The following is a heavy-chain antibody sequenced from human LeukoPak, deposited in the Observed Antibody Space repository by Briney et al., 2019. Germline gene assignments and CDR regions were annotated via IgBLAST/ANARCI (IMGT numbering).Heavy chain of an antibody. CDR2: ISAYNGNT. D-gene: IGHD1-20*01. CDR3: ARDPRLWGGTHNYYFDY. V-gene: IGHV1-18*01. J-gene: IGHJ4*02. CDR1: GYTFTSYG. Sequence: ASVKVSCKASGYTFTSYGISWVRQAPGQGLEWMGWISAYNGNTNYAQKLQGRVTMTTDTSTSTAYMELSSLRSEDTAVYYCARDPRLWGGTHNYYFDYWGQGTLVTVSS.